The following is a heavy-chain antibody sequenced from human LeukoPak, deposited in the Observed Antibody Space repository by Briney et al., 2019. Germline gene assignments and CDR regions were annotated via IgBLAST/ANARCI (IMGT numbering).Heavy chain of an antibody. CDR2: ISSSSSYI. Sequence: PGGSLRLSCAASGFTFSSYSMNWARQAPGKGLEWVSSISSSSSYIYYADSVKGRFTISRDNAKNSLYLQMNSLRAEDTAVYYCARSLSGYITDPFFDQWGQGALVTVSS. V-gene: IGHV3-21*01. CDR3: ARSLSGYITDPFFDQ. CDR1: GFTFSSYS. D-gene: IGHD5-12*01. J-gene: IGHJ4*02.